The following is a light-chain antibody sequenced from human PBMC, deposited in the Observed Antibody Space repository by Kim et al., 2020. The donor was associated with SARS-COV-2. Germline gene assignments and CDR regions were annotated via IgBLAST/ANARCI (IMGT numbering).Light chain of an antibody. CDR2: GAS. Sequence: DIQMTQSPSSLSASVGDRVTITCRASQDIRNDLGWYQQNPGRAPKRLIYGASSLQSGVPSRFSGSGSGTEFTLTISSVQPEDFATYFCLQHSTYPIPFGQGTRLGIK. J-gene: IGKJ5*01. CDR3: LQHSTYPIP. CDR1: QDIRND. V-gene: IGKV1-17*01.